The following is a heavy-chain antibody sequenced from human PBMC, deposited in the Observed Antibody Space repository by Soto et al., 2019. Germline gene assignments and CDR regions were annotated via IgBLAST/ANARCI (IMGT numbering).Heavy chain of an antibody. V-gene: IGHV3-48*03. CDR1: GFTFSRYE. D-gene: IGHD6-13*01. CDR2: ISTSGSTI. J-gene: IGHJ4*02. CDR3: ARELAAAGSFDY. Sequence: EVQLVESGGDLVQPGGSLRLSCAASGFTFSRYEMNWVRQAPGKGLEWISYISTSGSTIYYADSVKGRFTISRDNAKNSLYLQINGLRAEDTAVYYCARELAAAGSFDYWGQGTLVTVSS.